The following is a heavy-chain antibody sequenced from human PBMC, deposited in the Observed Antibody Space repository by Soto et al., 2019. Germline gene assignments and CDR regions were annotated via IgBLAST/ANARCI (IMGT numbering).Heavy chain of an antibody. Sequence: QVQLQQCGAGLLKPSETLSLTCAVYGGSFSGYYWSWIRQPPGKGLEWIGEINHSGSTNYNPSLESRVTISVDTSKHQFALKLSSVTAADTAVYYCARGGVMGWGYFDYWGQGTLVTVSS. V-gene: IGHV4-34*01. J-gene: IGHJ4*02. CDR2: INHSGST. CDR1: GGSFSGYY. CDR3: ARGGVMGWGYFDY. D-gene: IGHD1-26*01.